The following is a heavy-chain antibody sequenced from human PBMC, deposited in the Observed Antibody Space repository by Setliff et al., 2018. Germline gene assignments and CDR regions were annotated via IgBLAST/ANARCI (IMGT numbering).Heavy chain of an antibody. D-gene: IGHD3-10*01. J-gene: IGHJ3*02. CDR3: ARVFYYGRPFDI. Sequence: SVKVSCKASGGTFSSYAISWVRQAPGQGLEWMGRIIPIFGTANYAQKFQGRVTITADKSTSTAYMELSSLRSEDTAVYYCARVFYYGRPFDIWGQGTMVTVSS. CDR1: GGTFSSYA. CDR2: IIPIFGTA. V-gene: IGHV1-69*06.